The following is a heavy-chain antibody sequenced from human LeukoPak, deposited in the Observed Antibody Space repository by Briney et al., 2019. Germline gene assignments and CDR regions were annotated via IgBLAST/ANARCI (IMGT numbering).Heavy chain of an antibody. V-gene: IGHV3-30*02. J-gene: IGHJ3*02. CDR3: AKVAGEFMGAFGI. CDR1: GFTFSSYG. Sequence: GGSLRLSCAASGFTFSSYGMHWVRQAPGKGLEWVAFIRYDGSNKYYADSVKGRFTISRDNSKNTLYLQMNSLRAEDMAVYYCAKVAGEFMGAFGIWGQGTMVPVSS. D-gene: IGHD3-16*01. CDR2: IRYDGSNK.